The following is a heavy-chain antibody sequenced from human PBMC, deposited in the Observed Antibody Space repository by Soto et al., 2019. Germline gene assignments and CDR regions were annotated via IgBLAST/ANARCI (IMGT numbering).Heavy chain of an antibody. V-gene: IGHV3-7*01. CDR1: GFTFSSHW. D-gene: IGHD3-10*01. Sequence: EVQLVESGGGLVQPGGSLRLSCAASGFTFSSHWMSWVRQAPGKGLERVANVNLDGSEKYYVDSVKGRFTISRDNAKNSLYLQMNSLRAEDTAVYYCARDYYFRSGSVDYWGQGTLVTVSS. CDR3: ARDYYFRSGSVDY. CDR2: VNLDGSEK. J-gene: IGHJ4*02.